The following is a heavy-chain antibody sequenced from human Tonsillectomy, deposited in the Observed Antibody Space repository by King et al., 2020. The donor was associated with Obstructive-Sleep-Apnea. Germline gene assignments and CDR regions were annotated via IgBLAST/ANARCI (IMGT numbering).Heavy chain of an antibody. CDR2: ISSNGGST. Sequence: VQLVESGGGLVQPGGSLRLSCSASGFTFSSYGMDWVRQAPGKGLEYVSSISSNGGSTYYADSVKGRFTISRDNSKNTLYLQMSSLRPEDTAVYYCVKDLRDCSNGVCYSPWDYWGQGTLVTVSS. CDR1: GFTFSSYG. V-gene: IGHV3-64D*06. J-gene: IGHJ4*02. CDR3: VKDLRDCSNGVCYSPWDY. D-gene: IGHD2-8*01.